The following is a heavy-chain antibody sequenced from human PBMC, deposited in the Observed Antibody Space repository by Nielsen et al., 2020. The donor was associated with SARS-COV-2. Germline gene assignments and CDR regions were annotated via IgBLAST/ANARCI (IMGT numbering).Heavy chain of an antibody. V-gene: IGHV3-23*01. CDR1: GFTFSSYA. J-gene: IGHJ6*02. Sequence: GESLKISCAASGFTFSSYAMSWVRQAPGKGLEWVSAISSGGDDTFYADSVKGRFTISRDNSKNTLYLQMNSLRAEDTAVYYCAKGADVWGQGTTVTVSS. CDR3: AKGADV. CDR2: ISSGGDDT.